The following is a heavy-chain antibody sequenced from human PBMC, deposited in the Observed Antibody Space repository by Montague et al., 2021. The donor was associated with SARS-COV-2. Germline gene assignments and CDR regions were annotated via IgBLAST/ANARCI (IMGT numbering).Heavy chain of an antibody. Sequence: SETLSLTCTVSGGSISSYYWSWIRQPPGKGLEWIGYIYYSGSTNXXPSLKSRVTISVDTSKNQFSLKLSSVTAADTAVYYCARTYYDILTGYYNRGAFDIWGQGTMVTASS. D-gene: IGHD3-9*01. J-gene: IGHJ3*02. V-gene: IGHV4-59*08. CDR2: IYYSGST. CDR1: GGSISSYY. CDR3: ARTYYDILTGYYNRGAFDI.